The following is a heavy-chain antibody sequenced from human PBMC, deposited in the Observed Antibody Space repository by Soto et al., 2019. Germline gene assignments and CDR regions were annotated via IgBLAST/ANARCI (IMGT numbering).Heavy chain of an antibody. V-gene: IGHV3-7*01. CDR1: GFTFSSYY. Sequence: EVQMVESGGGLVQPGGSLRLYCAASGFTFSSYYMMWVRQAPGKGLEWVANIKQDGSERHYVDSVKGRFTISRDNAKNSLYLQMNSLRVEDTAVYYCANRHLNWGQGTLVTVSS. CDR2: IKQDGSER. CDR3: ANRHLN. J-gene: IGHJ4*02.